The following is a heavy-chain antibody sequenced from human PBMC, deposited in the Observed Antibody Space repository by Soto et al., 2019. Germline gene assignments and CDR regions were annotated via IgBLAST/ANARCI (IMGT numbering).Heavy chain of an antibody. V-gene: IGHV4-34*01. CDR2: MNHNGST. CDR1: GGSFSGYY. CDR3: ARYKITGLFDY. J-gene: IGHJ4*02. Sequence: QVQLQQWGAGLLKPSETLSLTCAVYGGSFSGYYWTWSRHPPRPGLEWIGEMNHNGSTNSNPSLKSRVTISVDTSNTPFSLKLTSVTAADTAVYYCARYKITGLFDYWGQGTLVTVSS. D-gene: IGHD2-8*02.